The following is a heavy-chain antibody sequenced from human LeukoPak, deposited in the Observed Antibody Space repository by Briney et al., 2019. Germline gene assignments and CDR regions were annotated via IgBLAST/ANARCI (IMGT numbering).Heavy chain of an antibody. D-gene: IGHD3-22*01. CDR1: GYTFTSYA. CDR3: ARDGTMIDPPFDL. J-gene: IGHJ2*01. Sequence: ASVKVSCKASGYTFTSYAMHWVRQAPGQRLEWMGWINAGNGNTKYSQKFQGRVTMTTDTSTSTAYMELRSLRSDDTAVYYCARDGTMIDPPFDLWGRGTLVTVSS. V-gene: IGHV1-3*01. CDR2: INAGNGNT.